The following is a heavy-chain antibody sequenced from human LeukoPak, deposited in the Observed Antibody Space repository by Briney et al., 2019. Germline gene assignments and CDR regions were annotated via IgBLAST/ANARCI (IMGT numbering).Heavy chain of an antibody. CDR3: ARAGGSCGDYCFDY. CDR2: IYYSGST. V-gene: IGHV4-31*11. J-gene: IGHJ4*02. CDR1: GDSISSGGYY. Sequence: SETLSLTCAVSGDSISSGGYYWTWIRQYPGKGLEWIGYIYYSGSTYYNPSLKSRVSMSVDTSKNQFSLKLSSVTAADTAVYYCARAGGSCGDYCFDYWGQGTLVTVSS. D-gene: IGHD4-17*01.